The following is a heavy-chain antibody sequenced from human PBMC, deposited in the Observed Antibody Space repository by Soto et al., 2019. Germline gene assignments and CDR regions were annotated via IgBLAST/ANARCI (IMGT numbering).Heavy chain of an antibody. V-gene: IGHV3-23*01. CDR3: AKGLVRFESSGYPAFY. D-gene: IGHD3-22*01. CDR1: GFTFSSYA. CDR2: ISGSGSGT. J-gene: IGHJ4*02. Sequence: EVQLLESGGGLVQPGGSLRLSCVASGFTFSSYAMSWVRQAPGKGLEWVSAISGSGSGTYYADSVKGRFTISRDNPKNTLYLQIDSLRAEDTAVYYCAKGLVRFESSGYPAFYWGQGTLVTVSS.